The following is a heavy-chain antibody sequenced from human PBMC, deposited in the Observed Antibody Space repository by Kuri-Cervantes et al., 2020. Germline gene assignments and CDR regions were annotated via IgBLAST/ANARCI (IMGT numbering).Heavy chain of an antibody. J-gene: IGHJ4*02. Sequence: GSTQVTPTQTLTLTCNFSGFSLNTNGVGVSWIRQPPGKALEWLALIDWDDDKYYSTSLKTRLTISKDTSKNRVVLTMTNMDPVDTATYYCAHSEAAGTGDFDYWGQGTLVTVSS. V-gene: IGHV2-70*12. CDR2: IDWDDDK. CDR3: AHSEAAGTGDFDY. D-gene: IGHD6-13*01. CDR1: GFSLNTNGVG.